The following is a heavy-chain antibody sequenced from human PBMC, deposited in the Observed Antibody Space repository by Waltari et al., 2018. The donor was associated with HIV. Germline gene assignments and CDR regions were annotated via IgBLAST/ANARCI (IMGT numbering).Heavy chain of an antibody. D-gene: IGHD3-3*01. CDR3: ARDRDFWSGHYYYYGMDV. Sequence: QVQLQESGPGLVKPSETLSLTCTVSGGSISSYYWSWIRQPPGKGLEWIGYIYYSGSTNYHPAPKSRVTISVDTSKNQFSLKLSSVTAADTAVYYCARDRDFWSGHYYYYGMDVWGQGTTVTVSS. CDR2: IYYSGST. CDR1: GGSISSYY. V-gene: IGHV4-59*01. J-gene: IGHJ6*02.